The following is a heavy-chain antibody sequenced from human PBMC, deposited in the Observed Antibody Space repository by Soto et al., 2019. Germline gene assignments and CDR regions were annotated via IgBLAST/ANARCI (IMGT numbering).Heavy chain of an antibody. CDR1: GYTFTNYG. Sequence: QVQLVQSGSEVKKPGASVKVSCKASGYTFTNYGMSWVRQAPGQGLEWMGWISAYNANTNHAQNFKGRVSMTTDTSTNTAYMELRSLRSDDTAVYYCARCYCSVGSCYSCWHFDLWGRGALVTVSS. D-gene: IGHD2-15*01. V-gene: IGHV1-18*01. CDR2: ISAYNANT. J-gene: IGHJ2*01. CDR3: ARCYCSVGSCYSCWHFDL.